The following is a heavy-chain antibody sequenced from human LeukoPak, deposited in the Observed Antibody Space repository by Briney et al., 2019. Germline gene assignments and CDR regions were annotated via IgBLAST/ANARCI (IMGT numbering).Heavy chain of an antibody. V-gene: IGHV3-7*01. J-gene: IGHJ4*02. CDR1: GFTFSSYW. Sequence: GGCLRLSCAASGFTFSSYWMNWVRQAPGEGLEWVANIKEDGSEKYYVDSVKRRFTISRDNAKNSLYLQMNSLRAEDTAVYYCARVRSGTYYVFDYWGQGTLVTVSS. CDR2: IKEDGSEK. D-gene: IGHD1-26*01. CDR3: ARVRSGTYYVFDY.